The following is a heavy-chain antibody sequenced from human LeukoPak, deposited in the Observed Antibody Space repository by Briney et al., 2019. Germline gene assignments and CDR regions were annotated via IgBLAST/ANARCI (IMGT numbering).Heavy chain of an antibody. CDR3: ARVGGYYSSHFDY. CDR2: IYYSGST. Sequence: SETLSLTCTVSGGSINSALYYWAWIRQTPEQQLEWIGYIYYSGSTNYNPSLKSRVTISVDTSKNQFSLKLSSVTAADTAVYYCARVGGYYSSHFDYWGQGTLVTVSS. CDR1: GGSINSALYY. D-gene: IGHD3-22*01. J-gene: IGHJ4*02. V-gene: IGHV4-61*01.